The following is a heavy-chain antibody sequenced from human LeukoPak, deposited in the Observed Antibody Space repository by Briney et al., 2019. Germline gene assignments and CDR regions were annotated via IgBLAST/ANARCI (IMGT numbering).Heavy chain of an antibody. V-gene: IGHV1-18*01. CDR1: GYTFTSNG. CDR3: AREGWLQWEGDAFDI. D-gene: IGHD5-24*01. Sequence: GASVNVSCKASGYTFTSNGISWVRQASGQGLEWMGWISAYNGNTNYAQKLQGRVTMTTDTSTSTAYMELRSLRSDDTAVYYCAREGWLQWEGDAFDIWGQGTMVTVSS. J-gene: IGHJ3*02. CDR2: ISAYNGNT.